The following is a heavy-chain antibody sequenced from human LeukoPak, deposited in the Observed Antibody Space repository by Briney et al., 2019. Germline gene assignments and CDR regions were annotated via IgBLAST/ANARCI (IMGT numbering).Heavy chain of an antibody. V-gene: IGHV3-15*01. CDR3: TTLYYDSS. CDR1: GFTFSDAW. J-gene: IGHJ4*02. D-gene: IGHD3-22*01. CDR2: IKTKTDGGTT. Sequence: GGSLGLSFAASGFTFSDAWMTWVRQAPGKGLEWVGRIKTKTDGGTTDYAASVKGRFTKSRDDSKNTLYLQMNSLKTEDTGVYYCTTLYYDSSWGQGTLVTVSS.